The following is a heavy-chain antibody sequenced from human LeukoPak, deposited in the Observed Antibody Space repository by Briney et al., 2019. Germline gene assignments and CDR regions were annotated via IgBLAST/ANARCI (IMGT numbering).Heavy chain of an antibody. Sequence: PGGSLRLSCAASGFTFDDYTMNWVRQAPGKGLEWVSLISWDGGSTYYADSVKGRFTISRDNAKNTLYLQMNSLRAEDTAVYYCARVTAVAGTSVGVDAWGQGILVTVS. D-gene: IGHD6-19*01. CDR1: GFTFDDYT. CDR3: ARVTAVAGTSVGVDA. CDR2: ISWDGGST. V-gene: IGHV3-43*01. J-gene: IGHJ4*02.